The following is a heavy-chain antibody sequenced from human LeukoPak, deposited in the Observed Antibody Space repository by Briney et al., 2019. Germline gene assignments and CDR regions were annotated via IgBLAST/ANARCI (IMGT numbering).Heavy chain of an antibody. Sequence: SETLSLTCAVYGGSFSGYHWNWIRQTPGRGLEWNGEINHRGSTHYNPSLESRVTISVDTSKNQFSLKLSSVTAADTGVYYCARDPTTVVTLPYYFDFWGQGTQVTVSS. V-gene: IGHV4-34*01. CDR2: INHRGST. CDR1: GGSFSGYH. CDR3: ARDPTTVVTLPYYFDF. J-gene: IGHJ4*02. D-gene: IGHD4-23*01.